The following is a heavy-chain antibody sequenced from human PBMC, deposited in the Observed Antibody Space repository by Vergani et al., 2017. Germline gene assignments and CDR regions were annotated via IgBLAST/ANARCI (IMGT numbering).Heavy chain of an antibody. Sequence: QVQVVQSGAEVKKSGASVKVSYKTSGYTFSNYYMHWVRQAPGQGLEWMGIINPSGGHTNYAQKFQGRVTMTRDTSTSTVYMELSSLRSEDTAIYYCAREDYGILTGYRYWGQGTLVTVSA. CDR2: INPSGGHT. CDR3: AREDYGILTGYRY. CDR1: GYTFSNYY. V-gene: IGHV1-46*03. D-gene: IGHD3-9*01. J-gene: IGHJ4*02.